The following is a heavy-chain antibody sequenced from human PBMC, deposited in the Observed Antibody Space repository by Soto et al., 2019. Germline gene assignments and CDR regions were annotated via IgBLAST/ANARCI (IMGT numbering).Heavy chain of an antibody. J-gene: IGHJ4*02. CDR3: ARDGGGDFWSGYYYDY. V-gene: IGHV1-46*01. CDR1: GYTFTSYY. D-gene: IGHD3-3*01. CDR2: INPSGGST. Sequence: QVQLVQSGAEVKKPGASVKVSCKASGYTFTSYYMHWVRQAPGQGLEWMGIINPSGGSTSYAQKFQGGVTMTRDTATSTVYMELSSLRSEDTAVYYCARDGGGDFWSGYYYDYWGQGTLVTVSS.